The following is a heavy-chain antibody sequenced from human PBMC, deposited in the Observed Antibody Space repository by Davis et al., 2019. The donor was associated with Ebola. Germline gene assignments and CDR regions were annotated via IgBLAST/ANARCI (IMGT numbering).Heavy chain of an antibody. CDR1: GYTFTNYY. Sequence: ASVKVSCKASGYTFTNYYMHWVRQAPGQGLEWMGMINPNDGRTIYAQKFQGRVTVTRDTSTTTVYMDLSSLRSEDTALYYCTTPGGQDSDYDVFDIWGQGSMVTVSS. V-gene: IGHV1-46*03. J-gene: IGHJ3*02. D-gene: IGHD5-12*01. CDR2: INPNDGRT. CDR3: TTPGGQDSDYDVFDI.